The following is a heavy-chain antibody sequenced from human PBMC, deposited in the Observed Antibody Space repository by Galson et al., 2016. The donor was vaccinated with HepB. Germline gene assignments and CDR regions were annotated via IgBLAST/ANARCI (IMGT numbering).Heavy chain of an antibody. CDR2: IYHTEST. D-gene: IGHD6-19*01. CDR3: ATGIVVAGKMYYHYMDV. Sequence: SETLSLTCTVSGASISATNYYWGWIRQPPGRGLEWIGSIYHTESTNYNPSLESRVTISVDTAKNHLTLSLNSVTAADTAVYYRATGIVVAGKMYYHYMDVWGKGTSVTVSS. CDR1: GASISATNYY. V-gene: IGHV4-39*01. J-gene: IGHJ6*03.